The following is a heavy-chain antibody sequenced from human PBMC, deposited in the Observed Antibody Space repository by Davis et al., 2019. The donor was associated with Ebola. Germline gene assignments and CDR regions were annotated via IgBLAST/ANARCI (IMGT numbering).Heavy chain of an antibody. J-gene: IGHJ4*02. D-gene: IGHD4-17*01. CDR2: ISAYNGNT. CDR3: ASDDYGDLSFHY. V-gene: IGHV1-18*01. CDR1: GYTFTSYG. Sequence: ASVKVSCKASGYTFTSYGISWVRQAPGQGLEWLGWISAYNGNTNYAQKLQGRVTMTTDTSTSTAYMELRSLRSDDTAVYYCASDDYGDLSFHYWGQGTLVTVSS.